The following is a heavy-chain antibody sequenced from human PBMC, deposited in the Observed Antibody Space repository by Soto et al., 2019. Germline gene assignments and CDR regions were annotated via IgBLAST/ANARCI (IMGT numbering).Heavy chain of an antibody. J-gene: IGHJ4*02. V-gene: IGHV3-23*01. Sequence: GGSLRLSCAASGFTFSNYAMNWVRQAPGKGLEWVSGISATGVKTYSADSVKGRFTTSRDNSKDTVYLEMNSLRAEDTAVYYCTKSRSAMIYYFDFWGLGALVTVSS. D-gene: IGHD3-22*01. CDR1: GFTFSNYA. CDR3: TKSRSAMIYYFDF. CDR2: ISATGVKT.